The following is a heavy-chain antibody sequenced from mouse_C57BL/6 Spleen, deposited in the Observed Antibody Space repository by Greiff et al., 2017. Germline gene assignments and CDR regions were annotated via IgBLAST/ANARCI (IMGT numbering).Heavy chain of an antibody. CDR1: GYTFTSYW. CDR2: IDPSDSET. V-gene: IGHV1-52*01. Sequence: QVQLQQPGAELVRPGSSVKLSCKASGYTFTSYWMHWVKQRPIQGLEWIGNIDPSDSETHYNQNFKDKATLTVDKSSSTAYMQLSSLTSEDSAVYYCARSNDGYYLPYYFDYWGQGTTLTVSS. J-gene: IGHJ2*01. CDR3: ARSNDGYYLPYYFDY. D-gene: IGHD2-3*01.